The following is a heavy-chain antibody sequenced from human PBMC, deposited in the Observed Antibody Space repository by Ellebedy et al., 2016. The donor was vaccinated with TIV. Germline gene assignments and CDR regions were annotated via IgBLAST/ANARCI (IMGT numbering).Heavy chain of an antibody. Sequence: SETLSLTXTVSGGSISSSSYYWGWIRQPPGKGLEWIGSIYYSGSTYYNPSLKSRVTISVDTSKNQFSLKLSSVTAADTAVYYCASRRDGFWSGYYLGGTWGQGTLVTVSS. CDR2: IYYSGST. CDR3: ASRRDGFWSGYYLGGT. D-gene: IGHD3-3*01. J-gene: IGHJ5*02. CDR1: GGSISSSSYY. V-gene: IGHV4-39*01.